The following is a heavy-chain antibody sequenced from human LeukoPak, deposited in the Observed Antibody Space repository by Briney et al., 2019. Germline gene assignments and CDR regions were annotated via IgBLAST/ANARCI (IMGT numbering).Heavy chain of an antibody. CDR3: ARESNSSGWYLGGFDY. D-gene: IGHD6-19*01. J-gene: IGHJ4*02. V-gene: IGHV3-23*01. CDR2: ISGSGGST. Sequence: VGSLRLSCAASGFTFSSYAMSWVRQAPGRGLEWVSAISGSGGSTYYADSVKGRFTISRDNANNSLYLQMNSLRAEDTAVYYCARESNSSGWYLGGFDYWGQGALVTVSS. CDR1: GFTFSSYA.